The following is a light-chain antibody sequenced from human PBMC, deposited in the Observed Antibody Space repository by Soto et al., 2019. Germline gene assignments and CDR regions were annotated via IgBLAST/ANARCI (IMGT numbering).Light chain of an antibody. J-gene: IGKJ4*01. Sequence: DIQMTQSPSSVSASVGDRVSITCRASQGISNCLDWYQQKPGKAPKLLIYTGSSLQSGVPSRFSGTGSGTDFTLTISSLQPEDVATYYCQQANSFPYTFGGGTKVEIK. CDR1: QGISNC. V-gene: IGKV1-12*01. CDR3: QQANSFPYT. CDR2: TGS.